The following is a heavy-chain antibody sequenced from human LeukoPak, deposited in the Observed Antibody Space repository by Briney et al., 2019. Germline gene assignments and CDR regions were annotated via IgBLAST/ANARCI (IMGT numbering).Heavy chain of an antibody. CDR2: ISQDGSIT. V-gene: IGHV3-74*01. Sequence: GGSLRLSCAASGFTFSSYRMHWVRQAPGKGLVWVSRISQDGSITNYADSVKGRFTISRDNAKHTLYLQMNSLRAEDTAVYYCARVVSSSDLLDYWGQGTLVTVSS. D-gene: IGHD6-19*01. CDR1: GFTFSSYR. CDR3: ARVVSSSDLLDY. J-gene: IGHJ4*02.